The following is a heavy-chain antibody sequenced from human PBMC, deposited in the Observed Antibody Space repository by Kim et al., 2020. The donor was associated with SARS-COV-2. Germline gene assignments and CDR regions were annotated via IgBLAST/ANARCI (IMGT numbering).Heavy chain of an antibody. CDR2: ISSNGGST. CDR1: GFTFSSYA. CDR3: VKVGWGMASYFQH. D-gene: IGHD2-8*01. V-gene: IGHV3-64D*06. Sequence: GGSLRLSCSASGFTFSSYAMHWVRQAPGKGLEYVSAISSNGGSTYYADSVKGRFTISRDNSKNTLYLQMSSPRAEDTAVYYCVKVGWGMASYFQHWGQGTLVTVSS. J-gene: IGHJ1*01.